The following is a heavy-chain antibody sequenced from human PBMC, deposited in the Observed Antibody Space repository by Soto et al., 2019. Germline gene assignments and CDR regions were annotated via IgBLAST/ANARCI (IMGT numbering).Heavy chain of an antibody. CDR2: INPNSGGT. J-gene: IGHJ4*02. CDR3: ARDRQSGSWIPFDY. Sequence: ASVKVSCKASGYTFTDYFMHWVRQAPGQGLEWMGWINPNSGGTNYAQKFQGRVTMTRDTSISTAYMELSRLRSDDTAVYYCARDRQSGSWIPFDYWGQGSLVTVSS. D-gene: IGHD6-13*01. CDR1: GYTFTDYF. V-gene: IGHV1-2*02.